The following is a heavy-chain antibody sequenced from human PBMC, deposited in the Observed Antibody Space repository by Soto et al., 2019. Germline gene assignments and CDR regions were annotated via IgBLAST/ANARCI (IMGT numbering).Heavy chain of an antibody. Sequence: SETLSLTCAVSGYSISSGYYWGWIRQPPGKGLEWIGSIYHSGSTYYNPSLKSRVTISVDTSKNQFSLKLSSVTAADTAVYYCARGYYDFWSGSQPFDYWGQGTLVTVSS. CDR1: GYSISSGYY. CDR3: ARGYYDFWSGSQPFDY. J-gene: IGHJ4*02. D-gene: IGHD3-3*01. V-gene: IGHV4-38-2*01. CDR2: IYHSGST.